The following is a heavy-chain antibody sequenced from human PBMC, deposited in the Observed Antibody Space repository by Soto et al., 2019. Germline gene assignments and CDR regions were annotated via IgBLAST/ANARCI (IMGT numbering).Heavy chain of an antibody. CDR2: IYYSGST. J-gene: IGHJ4*02. V-gene: IGHV4-39*01. D-gene: IGHD4-17*01. Sequence: TVSGGSISSSSYYWGWIRQPPGKGLEWIGSIYYSGSTYYNPSLKSRVTISVDTSKNQFSLKLSSVTAADTAVYYCARPIRGYDYGVTVLGYWGQGTLVTVSS. CDR3: ARPIRGYDYGVTVLGY. CDR1: GGSISSSSYY.